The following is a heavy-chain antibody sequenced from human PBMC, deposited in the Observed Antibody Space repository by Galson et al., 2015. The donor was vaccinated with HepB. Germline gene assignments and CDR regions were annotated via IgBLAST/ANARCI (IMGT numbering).Heavy chain of an antibody. CDR1: GFTFGDYA. D-gene: IGHD3-22*01. CDR3: TRWDQYYYDSSGSPANAFDI. V-gene: IGHV3-49*03. J-gene: IGHJ3*02. CDR2: IRSKAYGGTT. Sequence: SLRLSCAASGFTFGDYAMSWFRQAPGKGLEWVGFIRSKAYGGTTEYAASVKGRFTISRDDSKSIAYLQMNSLKTEDTAVYYCTRWDQYYYDSSGSPANAFDIWGQGTMVTVSS.